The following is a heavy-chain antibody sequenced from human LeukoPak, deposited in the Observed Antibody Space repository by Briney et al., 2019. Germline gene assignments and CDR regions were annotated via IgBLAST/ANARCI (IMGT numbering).Heavy chain of an antibody. V-gene: IGHV3-23*01. D-gene: IGHD2-21*02. J-gene: IGHJ4*02. Sequence: GGSLRLSCAASGFTFSSYGMSWVRQAPGKGLEWVSAISGSGGSTYYADSVKGRFTISRDNSKNTLYLQMNSLRAEDTAVYYCAKPPETQCGGDCYDDYYFDYWGQGTLVTVSS. CDR1: GFTFSSYG. CDR2: ISGSGGST. CDR3: AKPPETQCGGDCYDDYYFDY.